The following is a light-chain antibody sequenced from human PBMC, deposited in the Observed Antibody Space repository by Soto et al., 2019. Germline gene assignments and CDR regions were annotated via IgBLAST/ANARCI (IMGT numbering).Light chain of an antibody. V-gene: IGKV3-20*01. CDR2: STS. CDR1: QTVCSGC. J-gene: IGKJ3*01. Sequence: EMVLTQSPGTPSLSPGERATLSCRASQTVCSGCLAWYQQKPSQAPKRLIFSTSNRATGIPDKFSRSGSGTDFTLTTSGLEPEDFAVYYCQQYGSSPGFTFGPGTKLDVK. CDR3: QQYGSSPGFT.